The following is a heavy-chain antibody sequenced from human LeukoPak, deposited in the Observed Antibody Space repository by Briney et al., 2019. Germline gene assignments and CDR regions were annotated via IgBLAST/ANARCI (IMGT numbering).Heavy chain of an antibody. CDR2: ISSSGSTI. J-gene: IGHJ4*02. Sequence: GGSLRLSCSASGFTFSDYYMSWIRQAPGKGLEWVSYISSSGSTIYYADSVKGRFTISRDNAKNSLYLQMNSLRAEDTAVYYCAKYSSGLRSFDYWGQGTLVTVSS. CDR1: GFTFSDYY. D-gene: IGHD6-19*01. V-gene: IGHV3-11*01. CDR3: AKYSSGLRSFDY.